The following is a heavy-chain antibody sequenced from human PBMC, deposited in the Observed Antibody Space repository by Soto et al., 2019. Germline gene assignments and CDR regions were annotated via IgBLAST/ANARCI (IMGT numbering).Heavy chain of an antibody. CDR2: IFYSGSGS. D-gene: IGHD3-3*01. V-gene: IGHV3-64D*06. J-gene: IGHJ4*02. Sequence: PGGSLRLSCSASGFIFSTFGMFWVRQAPGQGLEYVSAIFYSGSGSYYADPVRGRFTVSRDNSKYMFYLQMSSLRVEDTALYFCVRGPSRGSSLFGPLDYWGQGTQVTVS. CDR1: GFIFSTFG. CDR3: VRGPSRGSSLFGPLDY.